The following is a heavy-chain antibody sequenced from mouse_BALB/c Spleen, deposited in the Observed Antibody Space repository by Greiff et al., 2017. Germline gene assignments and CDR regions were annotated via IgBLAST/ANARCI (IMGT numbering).Heavy chain of an antibody. CDR1: GYTFTSYY. J-gene: IGHJ4*01. CDR3: TRGDYGYDEDAMDY. V-gene: IGHV1S81*02. D-gene: IGHD2-2*01. Sequence: QVQLQQPGAELVKPGASVKLSCKASGYTFTSYYMYWVKQRPGQGLEWIGGINPSNGGTNFNEKFKSKATLTVDKSSSTAYMQLSSLTSEDSAVYYCTRGDYGYDEDAMDYWGQGTSVTVSS. CDR2: INPSNGGT.